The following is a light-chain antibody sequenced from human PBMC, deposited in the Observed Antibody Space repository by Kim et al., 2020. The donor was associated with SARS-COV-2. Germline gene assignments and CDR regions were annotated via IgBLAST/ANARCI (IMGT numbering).Light chain of an antibody. CDR3: QSYDRSLSGSV. Sequence: QWVTISCHGSSSTRGAYYDVHWYQQPPGTPPKLPIHGNTNRPSGVPDRFSGSKSGTSASLDITGLQAEDEAVCYCQSYDRSLSGSVFGGGTQLTVL. CDR1: SSTRGAYYD. J-gene: IGLJ3*02. CDR2: GNT. V-gene: IGLV1-40*01.